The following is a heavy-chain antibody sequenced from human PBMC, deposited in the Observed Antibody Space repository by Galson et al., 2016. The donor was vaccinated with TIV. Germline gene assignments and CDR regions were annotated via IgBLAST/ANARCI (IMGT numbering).Heavy chain of an antibody. D-gene: IGHD6-19*01. CDR3: ARDRNSVSAVVLDADAFDI. V-gene: IGHV1-18*04. CDR2: INSYNGDT. CDR1: GYSSATHG. J-gene: IGHJ3*02. Sequence: SVKVSCKASGYSSATHGINWVRQAPGQGLEWMGWINSYNGDTRHAQKVQGRVTLTTDASTGTAYMELRSLRSDDTAVYYCARDRNSVSAVVLDADAFDIWGQGTMVTVSA.